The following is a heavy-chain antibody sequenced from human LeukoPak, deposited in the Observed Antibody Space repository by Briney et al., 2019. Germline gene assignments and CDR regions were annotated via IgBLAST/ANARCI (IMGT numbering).Heavy chain of an antibody. CDR3: ANSGYSYGRASLDY. CDR1: GFTFSDYY. V-gene: IGHV3-11*01. D-gene: IGHD5-18*01. CDR2: ISSSGSTI. Sequence: GGSLRLSCAASGFTFSDYYMSWIRQAPGKGLEWVSYISSSGSTIYYADAVKGRFTISRDNAKNSLYLQMNSLRAEDTAVYYCANSGYSYGRASLDYWGQGTLVTVSS. J-gene: IGHJ4*02.